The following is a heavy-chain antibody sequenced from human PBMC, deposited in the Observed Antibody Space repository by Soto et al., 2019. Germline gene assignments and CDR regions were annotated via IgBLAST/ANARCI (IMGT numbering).Heavy chain of an antibody. CDR2: ISDTGRNT. D-gene: IGHD6-6*01. J-gene: IGHJ4*02. V-gene: IGHV3-23*01. Sequence: EVQLLESGGGLVQAGGSLRLACAASGFTFSTYGMSWVRQAPGKGLEWVSSISDTGRNTYYSDSVKGRFTISRDNSENTLYLQMNSLRVVGAAVYYCAKRVEYSSSTYYFDYWGQGTLVTVSS. CDR1: GFTFSTYG. CDR3: AKRVEYSSSTYYFDY.